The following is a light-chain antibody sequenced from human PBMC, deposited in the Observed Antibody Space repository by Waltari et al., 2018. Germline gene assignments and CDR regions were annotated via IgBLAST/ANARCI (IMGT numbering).Light chain of an antibody. V-gene: IGKV1-5*03. CDR1: QIISSC. CDR2: KAS. J-gene: IGKJ1*01. CDR3: QQYNNFPWT. Sequence: PCRAVQIISSCVAWYQLKPGKAPKLLIYKASSLESGVPSRFSGSGSGTEFTRTINSLQPDDLANYYCQQYNNFPWTFGQGTKVEIK.